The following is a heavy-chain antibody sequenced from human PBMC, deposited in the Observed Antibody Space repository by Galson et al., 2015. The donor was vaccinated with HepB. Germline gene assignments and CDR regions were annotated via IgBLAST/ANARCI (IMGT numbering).Heavy chain of an antibody. V-gene: IGHV1-8*01. D-gene: IGHD6-25*01. J-gene: IGHJ6*02. CDR3: ARVAGYYYYYGMDV. Sequence: SVKVSCKASGYTFTSYDINWVRQATGQGLEWMGWMNPNSGNTGYAQKFQGRVTMTRNTSISTAYMELSSLRSEDTAVYYCARVAGYYYYYGMDVWGQGTTVTVSS. CDR2: MNPNSGNT. CDR1: GYTFTSYD.